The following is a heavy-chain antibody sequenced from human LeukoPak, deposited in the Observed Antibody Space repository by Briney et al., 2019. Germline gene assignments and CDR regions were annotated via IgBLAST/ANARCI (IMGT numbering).Heavy chain of an antibody. J-gene: IGHJ4*02. D-gene: IGHD3-22*01. V-gene: IGHV4-59*01. CDR1: GGSISSYY. CDR3: ARGSHDGCGYYYPYDY. CDR2: IYYSGST. Sequence: PSETLSLTCAVSGGSISSYYWSWIRQPPGKGLEWIGDIYYSGSTNYNPSLKSRVTISVDTSKNQFSLKLSSVTAADSALYYCARGSHDGCGYYYPYDYWGKGTRVTVSS.